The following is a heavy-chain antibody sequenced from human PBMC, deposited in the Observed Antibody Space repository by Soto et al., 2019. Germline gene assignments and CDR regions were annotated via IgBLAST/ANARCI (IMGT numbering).Heavy chain of an antibody. CDR2: IIPIVGTA. J-gene: IGHJ6*02. CDR3: ARSQGGSSSLDIYYYYYYGMDV. V-gene: IGHV1-69*01. CDR1: GGTFSSYA. Sequence: QVQLVQSGAEVKKPGSSVKVSCKAPGGTFSSYAISWVRQAPGHGLEWMGGIIPIVGTAKYAQKFSGRVTITAAESTSTGYMELSSMRSEDTAVYYCARSQGGSSSLDIYYYYYYGMDVWGQGTTVTVSS. D-gene: IGHD2-15*01.